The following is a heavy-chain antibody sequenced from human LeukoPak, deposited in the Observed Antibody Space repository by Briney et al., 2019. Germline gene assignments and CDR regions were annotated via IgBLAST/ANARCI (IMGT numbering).Heavy chain of an antibody. CDR1: GFTFSSYS. Sequence: GGSLRLSCAASGFTFSSYSMNWVRQAPGKGLEWVSSISSSSSYIYYADSVKGRFTISRDNAKNSLYLQMNSLRAEDTAVYYCARALGRWLQLDYWGQGTLVTVSS. J-gene: IGHJ4*02. CDR2: ISSSSSYI. CDR3: ARALGRWLQLDY. V-gene: IGHV3-21*01. D-gene: IGHD5-24*01.